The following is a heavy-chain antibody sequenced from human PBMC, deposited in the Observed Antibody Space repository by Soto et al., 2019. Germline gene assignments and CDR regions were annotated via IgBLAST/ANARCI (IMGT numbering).Heavy chain of an antibody. V-gene: IGHV1-46*03. J-gene: IGHJ3*02. CDR1: GYTFSNYF. CDR3: ARGRGEYDNALDI. CDR2: INPNGGIT. D-gene: IGHD4-17*01. Sequence: QVQLVQSGAEVKKPGASVKVSCKASGYTFSNYFIHWVRQAPGQGLEWMGIINPNGGITTYAQKLQDRVTITRDTSTSIVYMELSSLRSDDTGVYYCARGRGEYDNALDIWGQGTMVIVSS.